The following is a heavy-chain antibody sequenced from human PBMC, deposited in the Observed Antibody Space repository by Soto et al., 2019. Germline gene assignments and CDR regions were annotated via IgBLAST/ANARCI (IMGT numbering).Heavy chain of an antibody. CDR1: AGSLSNYY. J-gene: IGHJ4*02. Sequence: QVQLQESGPGLVKPSETLSLTCSVSAGSLSNYYWTWIRQSPGKGLERIGEIYHTGSTKYNPSLKSRFATSVDMSKNQFSLTLSSVTPADTAVYYCARGGRGSGLYFLYDFDLWGQGTLITVSS. V-gene: IGHV4-59*01. CDR2: IYHTGST. D-gene: IGHD3-16*01. CDR3: ARGGRGSGLYFLYDFDL.